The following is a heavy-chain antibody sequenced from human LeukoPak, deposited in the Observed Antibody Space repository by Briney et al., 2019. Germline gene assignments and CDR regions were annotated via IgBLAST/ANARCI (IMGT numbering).Heavy chain of an antibody. V-gene: IGHV4-34*01. CDR3: ATRHSLLWFGELLAPFSY. J-gene: IGHJ4*02. D-gene: IGHD3-10*01. Sequence: SETPSLTCAVYGGSFSGYYWSWIRQPPGKGLEWIGEINHSGSTNYNPSLKSRVTISVDTSKNQFSLKLSSVTAADTAVYYCATRHSLLWFGELLAPFSYWGQGTLVTVSS. CDR1: GGSFSGYY. CDR2: INHSGST.